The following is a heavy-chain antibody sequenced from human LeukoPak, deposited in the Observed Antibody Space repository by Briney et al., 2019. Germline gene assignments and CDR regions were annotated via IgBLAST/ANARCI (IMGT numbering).Heavy chain of an antibody. CDR1: GFTFSSYA. D-gene: IGHD3-16*01. CDR2: ISGSGGST. V-gene: IGHV3-23*01. CDR3: AKSSGFPGGWFDP. Sequence: GGSLRLSCAASGFTFSSYAMNWVRQAPGKGLEWVSAISGSGGSTYYADSVKGWFTISRDNSKNTLYLQMNSLRAEDTAVYYCAKSSGFPGGWFDPWGQGTLVTVSS. J-gene: IGHJ5*02.